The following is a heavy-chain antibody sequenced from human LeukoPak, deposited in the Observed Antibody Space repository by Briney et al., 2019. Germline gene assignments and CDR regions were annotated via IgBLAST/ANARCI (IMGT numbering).Heavy chain of an antibody. CDR2: INPNSGGT. Sequence: ASVKVSCKASGYTFTGYYMHWVRQAPGQGLEWMGWINPNSGGTNYAQKFQGRVTMTRGTSISTAYMELSRLRSDDTAVYYCARDPHSSGYYYFFDYWGQGTLVTVSS. D-gene: IGHD3-22*01. CDR1: GYTFTGYY. CDR3: ARDPHSSGYYYFFDY. J-gene: IGHJ4*02. V-gene: IGHV1-2*02.